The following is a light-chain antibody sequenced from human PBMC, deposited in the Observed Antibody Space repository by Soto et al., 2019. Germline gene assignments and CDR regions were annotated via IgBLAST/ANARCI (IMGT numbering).Light chain of an antibody. CDR2: AAS. CDR1: QSISSY. Sequence: DIQMTQSPSSLSASVGDRVTITCRASQSISSYLNWYQQKPGKAPKLLIYAASSLQSGVPSRFSGSGSGTDFTLTISSLQPEDSATYSCQQSFTTPLTFGGGTKV. J-gene: IGKJ4*01. V-gene: IGKV1-39*01. CDR3: QQSFTTPLT.